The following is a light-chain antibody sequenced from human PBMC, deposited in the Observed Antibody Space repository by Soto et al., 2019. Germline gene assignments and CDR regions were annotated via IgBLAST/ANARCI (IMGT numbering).Light chain of an antibody. CDR2: GAS. CDR3: QHYGSSTWT. CDR1: QSVSSSY. V-gene: IGKV3-20*01. J-gene: IGKJ1*01. Sequence: EIVLTQSPGTLSLSPGERVTLSCRASQSVSSSYLAWYQQKPGQAPGLLIYGASSRATGIPDRFSGSGSGTDFTLTISRLEPEDFAVYYCQHYGSSTWTFGQGTKVEIK.